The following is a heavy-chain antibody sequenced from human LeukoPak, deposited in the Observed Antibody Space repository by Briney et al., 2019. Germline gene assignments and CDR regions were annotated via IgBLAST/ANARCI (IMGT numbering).Heavy chain of an antibody. CDR1: GGTFSSYA. V-gene: IGHV7-4-1*02. D-gene: IGHD2-2*02. CDR2: INTNTGNP. CDR3: ARDTGYCSSTSCYKSNQDI. Sequence: GASVKVSCKASGGTFSSYAISWVRQAPGQGLEWMGWINTNTGNPTYAQGFTGRFVFSLDTSVSTAYLQISSLKAEDTAVYYCARDTGYCSSTSCYKSNQDIWGQGTMVTVSS. J-gene: IGHJ3*02.